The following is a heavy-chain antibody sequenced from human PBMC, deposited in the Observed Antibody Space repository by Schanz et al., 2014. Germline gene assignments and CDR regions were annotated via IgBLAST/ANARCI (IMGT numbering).Heavy chain of an antibody. CDR3: ARSVGMVRRYFDS. CDR1: GGSISNANW. V-gene: IGHV4-4*02. D-gene: IGHD5-18*01. Sequence: QVQLQESGPGLVKPSGTLSLTCAVSGGSISNANWWSWVRHPPGKGLQWIGEVYHSGGTNYNPSPKSRVPISLDVPKNQFSLRLTSVTAADTAVYYCARSVGMVRRYFDSWGLGNLVTVSS. J-gene: IGHJ4*02. CDR2: VYHSGGT.